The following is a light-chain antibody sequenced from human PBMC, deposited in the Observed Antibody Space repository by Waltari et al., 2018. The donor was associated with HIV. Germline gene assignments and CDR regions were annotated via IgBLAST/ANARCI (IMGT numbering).Light chain of an antibody. J-gene: IGLJ2*01. Sequence: SSELTQDPAVSVALGQTVRITCQGDSLRTYYASWYQQKPGQAPILVFYGNNNRPSGIPDRFSGSSSGKTASLTITGAQAEDEADYYCNSRDTSGNHVIFGGGTKLTVL. CDR2: GNN. CDR3: NSRDTSGNHVI. V-gene: IGLV3-19*01. CDR1: SLRTYY.